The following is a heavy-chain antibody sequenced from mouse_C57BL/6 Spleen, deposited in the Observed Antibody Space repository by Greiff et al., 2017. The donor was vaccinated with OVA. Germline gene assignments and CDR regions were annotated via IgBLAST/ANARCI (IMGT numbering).Heavy chain of an antibody. V-gene: IGHV1-82*01. CDR1: GYAFSSSW. CDR3: ARGEATVVDAMDY. Sequence: VKLQESGPELVKPGASVKISCKASGYAFSSSWMNWVKQRPGKGLEWIGRIYPGDGDTNYNGKFKGKATLTADKSSSTAYMQLSSLTSEDSAVYFCARGEATVVDAMDYWGQGTSVTVSS. CDR2: IYPGDGDT. D-gene: IGHD1-1*01. J-gene: IGHJ4*01.